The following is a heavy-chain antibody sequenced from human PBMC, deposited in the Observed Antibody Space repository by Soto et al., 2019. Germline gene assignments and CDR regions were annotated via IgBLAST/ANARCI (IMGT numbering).Heavy chain of an antibody. CDR2: IYYSGVT. J-gene: IGHJ4*02. D-gene: IGHD2-8*01. CDR1: GVSVISGSYF. CDR3: ARSCDANSKGLDY. V-gene: IGHV4-61*01. Sequence: QVQLRESGPGLVKPSETLSLTCTVSGVSVISGSYFWNWIRQPPGKGLEWIGYIYYSGVTNYTPSLKSRVTISLDTSKNQFSLNLSSVTAADTAVYYCARSCDANSKGLDYWGQGTLVTVSS.